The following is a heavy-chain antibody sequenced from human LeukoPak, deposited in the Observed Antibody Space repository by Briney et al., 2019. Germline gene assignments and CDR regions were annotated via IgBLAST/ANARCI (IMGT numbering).Heavy chain of an antibody. CDR1: GFTFSSYA. D-gene: IGHD3-22*01. V-gene: IGHV3-23*01. J-gene: IGHJ4*02. CDR2: ISGSGGST. Sequence: GGSLRLSCAASGFTFSSYAMHWVRQAPGKGLEWVSAISGSGGSTYYADSVKGRFTISRDNSKNTLYLQMNSLRAEDTAVYYCATLAAHYYDSSGNTPPDNADFDYWGQGTLVTVSS. CDR3: ATLAAHYYDSSGNTPPDNADFDY.